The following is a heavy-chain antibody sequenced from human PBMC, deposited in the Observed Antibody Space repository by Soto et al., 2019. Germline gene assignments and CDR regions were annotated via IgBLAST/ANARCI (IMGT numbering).Heavy chain of an antibody. CDR3: ALRADYDYGMDV. CDR2: INAGNGNT. V-gene: IGHV1-3*01. D-gene: IGHD3-16*01. J-gene: IGHJ6*02. Sequence: ASVKVSCKASGYTFTSYAMHWVRQAPGQRLEWMGWINAGNGNTKYSQKFQGRVTITRDTSASTAYMELSSLRSEDTAVYYCALRADYDYGMDVWGQGTTVTVSS. CDR1: GYTFTSYA.